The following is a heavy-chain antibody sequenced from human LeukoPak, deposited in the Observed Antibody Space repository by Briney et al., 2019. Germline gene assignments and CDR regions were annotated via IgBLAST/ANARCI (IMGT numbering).Heavy chain of an antibody. D-gene: IGHD6-19*01. CDR2: ISSSSSTI. J-gene: IGHJ3*02. Sequence: GWSLRLSCAASRFALSTYNMHWVRPAPGKGREGVSYISSSSSTIYYADSVKGRFTISRDNDKNSLYLQMNSLRAEDTALYYCARDDGGWYRNDAFDIWGQGTMVTVSS. CDR3: ARDDGGWYRNDAFDI. CDR1: RFALSTYN. V-gene: IGHV3-48*04.